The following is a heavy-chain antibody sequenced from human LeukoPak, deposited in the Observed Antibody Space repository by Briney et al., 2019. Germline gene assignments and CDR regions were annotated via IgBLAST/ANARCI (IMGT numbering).Heavy chain of an antibody. D-gene: IGHD5-18*01. Sequence: SETLSLTCTVSGGSISSYYWSWIRQPPGKGLEWIGYIYYSGSTNYNPSLKSRVTISVDTSKNQFSLKLSSVTATDTAVYYCARQGGYSYDAPQYGFDYWGQGTLVTVSS. CDR3: ARQGGYSYDAPQYGFDY. CDR1: GGSISSYY. J-gene: IGHJ4*02. CDR2: IYYSGST. V-gene: IGHV4-59*08.